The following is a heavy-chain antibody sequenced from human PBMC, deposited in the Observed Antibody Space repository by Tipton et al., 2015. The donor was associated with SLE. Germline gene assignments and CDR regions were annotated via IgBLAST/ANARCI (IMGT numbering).Heavy chain of an antibody. Sequence: TLSLTCTVSGDSISSHYWSWIRQPPGKGLEWIGYIYYSGSTSYNPSLKSRVTISVDTSKNQFSLKLSSVAAADTAVYYCARGGGRWANYCGGDCFPDYWGQGPLVPVSS. CDR1: GDSISSHY. CDR3: ARGGGRWANYCGGDCFPDY. D-gene: IGHD2-21*01. V-gene: IGHV4-59*11. J-gene: IGHJ4*02. CDR2: IYYSGST.